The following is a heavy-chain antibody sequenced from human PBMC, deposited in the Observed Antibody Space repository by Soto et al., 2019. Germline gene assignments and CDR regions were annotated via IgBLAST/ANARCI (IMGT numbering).Heavy chain of an antibody. Sequence: QITLKESGPTLVKPTQTLTLTCTFSGFSLSTSGVGVDWIRQPPGKSLEWLALIYWDDDNRYIPSLKSRLTITKDTSKNQVVLTMTNMDPVDTSACYCAHSALLMMTFGGVGVTGYDYWGQGTLVTVSS. D-gene: IGHD3-16*01. CDR1: GFSLSTSGVG. V-gene: IGHV2-5*02. CDR3: AHSALLMMTFGGVGVTGYDY. CDR2: IYWDDDN. J-gene: IGHJ4*02.